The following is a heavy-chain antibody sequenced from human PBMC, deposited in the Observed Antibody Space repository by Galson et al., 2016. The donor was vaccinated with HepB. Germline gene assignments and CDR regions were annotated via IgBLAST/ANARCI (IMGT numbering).Heavy chain of an antibody. CDR1: GFTFSNNA. V-gene: IGHV3-30*18. CDR2: ISYDGSKK. CDR3: AKDRWQYLVIDF. Sequence: SLRLSCAASGFTFSNNAMHWVRQAPGQGLEWVAVISYDGSKKYYADSVQGRFTISRDTSMNTLYLQMNSLRPEDTAVYYCAKDRWQYLVIDFWGQGTLVTVSS. D-gene: IGHD6-13*01. J-gene: IGHJ4*02.